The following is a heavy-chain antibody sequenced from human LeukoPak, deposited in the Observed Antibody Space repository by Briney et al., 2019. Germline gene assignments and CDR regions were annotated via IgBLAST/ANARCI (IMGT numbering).Heavy chain of an antibody. J-gene: IGHJ3*02. Sequence: PGGSLRLSCLASGFTFSTYWVGWVRQAPGKGLEWVANIKTDGSQKYYMESVKGRFTISRDNAKNSLYLQMNSLRVEDTAVYYCARHHDRGSGYYHFDIWGQGTMVIVSS. V-gene: IGHV3-7*01. CDR3: ARHHDRGSGYYHFDI. CDR1: GFTFSTYW. CDR2: IKTDGSQK. D-gene: IGHD3-10*01.